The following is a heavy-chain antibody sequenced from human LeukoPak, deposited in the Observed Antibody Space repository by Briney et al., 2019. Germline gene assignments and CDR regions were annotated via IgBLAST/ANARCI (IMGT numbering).Heavy chain of an antibody. J-gene: IGHJ3*02. V-gene: IGHV3-23*01. CDR3: AKDSLGGYYGSGSYYNSDDAFDI. CDR1: GFTFSSYA. Sequence: GGSLRLSCAASGFTFSSYAMSWVRQAPGKGPEWVSAISGSGGSTYYADSVKGRFTISRDNSKNTLYLQMNSLRAEDTAVYYCAKDSLGGYYGSGSYYNSDDAFDIWGQGTMVTVSS. CDR2: ISGSGGST. D-gene: IGHD3-10*01.